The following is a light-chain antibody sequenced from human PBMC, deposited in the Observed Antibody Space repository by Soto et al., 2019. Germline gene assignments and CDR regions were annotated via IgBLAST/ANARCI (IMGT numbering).Light chain of an antibody. V-gene: IGLV2-14*01. Sequence: QSALTQPASVSGSPGQSITISCTGTSGDIGSYNRVSWYQQHPGKAPKLIIYEVTDRPSGVPDRFSGSRSGTAASLAITGLQDEDEADYYCPSYHSSLRCSNVFGTGTKLTVL. CDR3: PSYHSSLRCSNV. J-gene: IGLJ1*01. CDR1: SGDIGSYNR. CDR2: EVT.